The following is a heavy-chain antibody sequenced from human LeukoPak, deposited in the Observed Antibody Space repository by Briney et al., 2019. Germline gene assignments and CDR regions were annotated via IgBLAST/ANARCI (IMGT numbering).Heavy chain of an antibody. J-gene: IGHJ3*01. D-gene: IGHD4-11*01. V-gene: IGHV4-34*01. CDR2: INHSGST. CDR1: GGSFSEYY. Sequence: SETLSLTCAVYGGSFSEYYWNWIRQPPGKGLEWIGEINHSGSTKYNPSLKSRVTISVDTSKKQYSLKLSSVTAADTAVYYCAMKAVPRPRLHDAFDFWGQGTVVSVSS. CDR3: AMKAVPRPRLHDAFDF.